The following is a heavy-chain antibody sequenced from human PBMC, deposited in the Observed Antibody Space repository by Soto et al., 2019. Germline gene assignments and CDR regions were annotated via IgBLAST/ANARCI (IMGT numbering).Heavy chain of an antibody. CDR2: NSAYNGNT. V-gene: IGHV1-18*01. CDR3: ARPNGRYCSGGSCSNYGMDV. CDR1: GYTFTSYG. D-gene: IGHD2-15*01. Sequence: ASVKVSCKASGYTFTSYGISWVRQAPGQGLEWMGWNSAYNGNTNYAQKLQGRVTMTTDTSTSTAYMELRSLRSDDTAVYYCARPNGRYCSGGSCSNYGMDVWGQGTTVTVSS. J-gene: IGHJ6*02.